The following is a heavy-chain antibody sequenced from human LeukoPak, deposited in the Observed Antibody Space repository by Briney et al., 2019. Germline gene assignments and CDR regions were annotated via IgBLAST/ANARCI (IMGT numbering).Heavy chain of an antibody. Sequence: ASVKVSCKASGCTFTSYGISWVRQAPGQGLEWMGWISTYNGNTNYAQKLQGRVTMTTDTSTSTAYMELRSLRSDDTAVYYCARTEGVGYYYDSSGLDYWGQGTLVAVSS. CDR2: ISTYNGNT. J-gene: IGHJ4*02. CDR3: ARTEGVGYYYDSSGLDY. CDR1: GCTFTSYG. D-gene: IGHD3-22*01. V-gene: IGHV1-18*01.